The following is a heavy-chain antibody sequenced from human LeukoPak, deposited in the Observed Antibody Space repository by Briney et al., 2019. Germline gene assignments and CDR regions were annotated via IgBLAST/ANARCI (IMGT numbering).Heavy chain of an antibody. CDR1: GYSISSGYY. V-gene: IGHV4-38-2*02. J-gene: IGHJ6*03. CDR3: ARRTARYYMDV. CDR2: IYYSGST. D-gene: IGHD1-14*01. Sequence: SETLSLTCTVSGYSISSGYYWGWIRQPPGKGLEWIGSIYYSGSTYYNPSLKSRVTISVDTSKNQFSLKLSSVTAADTAVYYCARRTARYYMDVWGKGTTVTISS.